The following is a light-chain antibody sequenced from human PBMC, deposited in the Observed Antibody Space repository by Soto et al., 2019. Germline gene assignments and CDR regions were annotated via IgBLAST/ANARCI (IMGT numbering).Light chain of an antibody. J-gene: IGKJ1*01. CDR2: DAS. CDR1: QSISSA. CDR3: QQYNSYWT. Sequence: DIQMTQSPPSLSASIVDRVTITFRASQSISSALNWYQHKPGKAPKLLIYDASSLESGVPSRFSGSGSGTEFTLTISSLQPDDFATYYCQQYNSYWTFGQGTKVDIK. V-gene: IGKV1-5*01.